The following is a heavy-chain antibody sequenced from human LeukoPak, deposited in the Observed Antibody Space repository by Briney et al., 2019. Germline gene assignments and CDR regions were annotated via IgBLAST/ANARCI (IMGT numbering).Heavy chain of an antibody. CDR3: ARLRYCSSTSCYPLFDY. CDR1: GYSFTSYW. D-gene: IGHD2-2*01. Sequence: GESLKISCKGSGYSFTSYWIGWVRQMPGKGLEWMGIIYPGDSDTRYSPSFRGQVTISADKSISTAYLQWSSLKASDTAMYYCARLRYCSSTSCYPLFDYWGQGTLVTVSS. V-gene: IGHV5-51*01. CDR2: IYPGDSDT. J-gene: IGHJ4*02.